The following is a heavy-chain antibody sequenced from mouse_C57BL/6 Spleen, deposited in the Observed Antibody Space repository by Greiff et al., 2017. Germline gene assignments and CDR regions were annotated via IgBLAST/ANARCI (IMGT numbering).Heavy chain of an antibody. CDR2: ISSGSSTI. V-gene: IGHV5-17*01. CDR3: AREDYDGDYYAMDY. Sequence: EVKLMESGGGLVKPGGSLKLSCAASGFTFSDYGMHWVRQAPEKGLEWVAYISSGSSTIYYADTVKGRFTISRDNAKNTLFLQMTSLRSEDTAMYDCAREDYDGDYYAMDYWGQGTSVTVSS. D-gene: IGHD2-4*01. J-gene: IGHJ4*01. CDR1: GFTFSDYG.